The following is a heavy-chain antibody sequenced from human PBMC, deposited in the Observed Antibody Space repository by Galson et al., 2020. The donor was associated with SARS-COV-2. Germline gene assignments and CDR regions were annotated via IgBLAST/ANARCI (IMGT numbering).Heavy chain of an antibody. CDR1: GFTFSSYR. V-gene: IGHV3-21*01. J-gene: IGHJ4*02. D-gene: IGHD3-22*01. Sequence: NTGGSLRLSSAASGFTFSSYRMTWVRQAPGKGLEWVSAISSSSSHIYYADSVKGRFTISRDNAKISLYLQMNSLRAEETAVYYCARDIPLDSSGYGDYWGQGTLVTVSS. CDR3: ARDIPLDSSGYGDY. CDR2: ISSSSSHI.